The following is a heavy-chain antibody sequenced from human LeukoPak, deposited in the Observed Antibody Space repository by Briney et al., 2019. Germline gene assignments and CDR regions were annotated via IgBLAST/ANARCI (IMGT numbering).Heavy chain of an antibody. CDR1: GYSFTSYW. J-gene: IGHJ3*02. V-gene: IGHV5-10-1*01. CDR2: IDPSDSYT. Sequence: GESLKISCKGSGYSFTSYWISWVRQMPGKGAEWMGRIDPSDSYTNYSPSFQGHVTISADKSISTAYLQWSSLKASDTAMYYCARHVSYYGSGSYPYAFDIWGQGTMVTVSS. CDR3: ARHVSYYGSGSYPYAFDI. D-gene: IGHD3-10*01.